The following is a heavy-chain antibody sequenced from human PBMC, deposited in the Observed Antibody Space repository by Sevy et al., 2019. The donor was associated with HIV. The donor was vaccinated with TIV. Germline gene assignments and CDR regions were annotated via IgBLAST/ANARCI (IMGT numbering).Heavy chain of an antibody. Sequence: GGSLRLSRAASGFTFTYAWMTWVRQAPGKGLEWLGRIKSRADGGTIDYAASVKGRFRISRDDSKNTLYLQMNSLKTEDTGVYYCSTDPIIVLLVTDGMDVWGQGTSVTVSS. V-gene: IGHV3-15*01. J-gene: IGHJ6*02. CDR2: IKSRADGGTI. D-gene: IGHD2-8*02. CDR1: GFTFTYAW. CDR3: STDPIIVLLVTDGMDV.